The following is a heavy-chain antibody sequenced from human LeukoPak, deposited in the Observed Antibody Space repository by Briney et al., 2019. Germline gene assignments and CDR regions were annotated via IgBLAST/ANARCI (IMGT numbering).Heavy chain of an antibody. CDR3: ARDPSLRQQLVFGMDV. Sequence: ASVKVSCKASGYTFTDYYMFWVRQAPGQGLEWMGWISAYNGNTNYAQKLQGRVTMTTDTSTSTAYMELRSLRSDDTAVYYCARDPSLRQQLVFGMDVWGQGTTVTVSS. D-gene: IGHD6-13*01. CDR1: GYTFTDYY. J-gene: IGHJ6*02. V-gene: IGHV1-18*04. CDR2: ISAYNGNT.